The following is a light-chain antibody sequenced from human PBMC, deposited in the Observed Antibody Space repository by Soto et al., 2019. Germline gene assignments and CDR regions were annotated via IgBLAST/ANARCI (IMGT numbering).Light chain of an antibody. CDR3: QQRSNWPRLT. V-gene: IGKV3-11*01. CDR1: KSDSSY. CDR2: DAS. Sequence: EIVLTQSPATLSLSPGESATLSCRASKSDSSYLAWYQQKPSQATRLLIYDASNRATGIPARFSGSGSGTDFPLTISSLEPEDFAVSYCQQRSNWPRLTFGGGTTVEIK. J-gene: IGKJ4*01.